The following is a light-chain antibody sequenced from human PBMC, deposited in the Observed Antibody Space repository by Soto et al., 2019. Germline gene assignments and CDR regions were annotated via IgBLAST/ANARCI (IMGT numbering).Light chain of an antibody. CDR2: GAS. CDR3: QQYGSSRIT. J-gene: IGKJ5*01. V-gene: IGKV3-20*01. Sequence: SPGTLSLSPGERATLSCRASQSVSSSYLAWCQQKPGQAPRLLIYGASSRATGIPDRFRGSGSGTDFTLTISRLEPEDFAVYYCQQYGSSRITFGQGTRLEIK. CDR1: QSVSSSY.